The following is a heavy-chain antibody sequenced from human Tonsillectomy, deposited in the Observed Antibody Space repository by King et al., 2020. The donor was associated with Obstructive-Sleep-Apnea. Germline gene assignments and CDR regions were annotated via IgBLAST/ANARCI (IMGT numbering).Heavy chain of an antibody. J-gene: IGHJ4*02. Sequence: VQLQESGPGLVKPSGTLSLTCAVSGGAISSSNWWSWVRQPPGEGLEWIGEIYHSGSTTYNPSLKSRVTISVDKSKNKFSLKRSSVTAADTAVYYCARACSGGSCYRHFDYWGQGTLVTVSS. CDR2: IYHSGST. V-gene: IGHV4-4*02. CDR3: ARACSGGSCYRHFDY. CDR1: GGAISSSNW. D-gene: IGHD2-15*01.